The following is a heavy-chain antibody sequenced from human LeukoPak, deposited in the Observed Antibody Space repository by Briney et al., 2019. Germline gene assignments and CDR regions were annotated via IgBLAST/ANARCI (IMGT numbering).Heavy chain of an antibody. CDR1: GFTFSSYG. J-gene: IGHJ6*02. Sequence: PGRSLRLSCAASGFTFSSYGMHWVRQAPGKGLEWVAVISYDGSNKYYADSVKGRFTISRDNSKNTLYLQMNSLRAEDTAVYYCAKEGQYSSGWPTLRDYYYGMDVWGQGTTVTVSS. D-gene: IGHD6-19*01. CDR2: ISYDGSNK. V-gene: IGHV3-30*18. CDR3: AKEGQYSSGWPTLRDYYYGMDV.